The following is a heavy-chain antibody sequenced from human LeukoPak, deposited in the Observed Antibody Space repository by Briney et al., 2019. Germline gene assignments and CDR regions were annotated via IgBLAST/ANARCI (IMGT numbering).Heavy chain of an antibody. CDR1: GYTFTSYY. Sequence: ASVKVSCKASGYTFTSYYMHWVRQAPGQGLEWMGIINPSGGSTSYAQKFQGRVTMTRDTSTSTVYMELSSLRSEDTAVYYCARDLGDSRSYYGYWFDPWGQGTLVTVSS. CDR2: INPSGGST. CDR3: ARDLGDSRSYYGYWFDP. V-gene: IGHV1-46*01. J-gene: IGHJ5*02. D-gene: IGHD1-26*01.